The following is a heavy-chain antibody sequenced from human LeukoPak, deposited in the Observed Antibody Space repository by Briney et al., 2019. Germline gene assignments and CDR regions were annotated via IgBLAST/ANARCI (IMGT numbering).Heavy chain of an antibody. D-gene: IGHD2-8*02. CDR3: ARDGGGVLGY. V-gene: IGHV3-53*01. CDR1: VFTVSSNY. J-gene: IGHJ4*02. CDR2: IYSGGNT. Sequence: GGSLRLSCAASVFTVSSNYMSWVRQTPGKGLEWVSVIYSGGNTHYIASVKGRFTISRDNSKNTLYLQMNNLRAEDTAMYYCARDGGGVLGYWGQGTLVTVSS.